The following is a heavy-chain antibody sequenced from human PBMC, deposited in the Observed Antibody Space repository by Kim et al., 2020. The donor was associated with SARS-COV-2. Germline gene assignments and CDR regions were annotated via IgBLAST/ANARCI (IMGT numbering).Heavy chain of an antibody. D-gene: IGHD3-10*02. CDR2: YT. CDR3: AQTSPEHGDY. V-gene: IGHV5-10-1*01. J-gene: IGHJ4*02. Sequence: YTNYSPSFQGHVTISADKSISTAYLQWSSLKASDTAMYYCAQTSPEHGDYWGQGTLVTVSS.